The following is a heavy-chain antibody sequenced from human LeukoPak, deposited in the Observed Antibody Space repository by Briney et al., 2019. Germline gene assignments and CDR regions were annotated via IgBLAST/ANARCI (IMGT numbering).Heavy chain of an antibody. CDR1: GGSISSGSYY. D-gene: IGHD1-14*01. V-gene: IGHV4-61*02. J-gene: IGHJ6*03. CDR3: ARTGNGRTNYYYYMDV. CDR2: IYTSGTT. Sequence: SETLSLTCTVSGGSISSGSYYWSWIRQPAGKGLEWIGRIYTSGTTKYNPSLKSRVTISVDTSKNQFSLKLNSVTAADTAVCYCARTGNGRTNYYYYMDVWGKGTTVTISS.